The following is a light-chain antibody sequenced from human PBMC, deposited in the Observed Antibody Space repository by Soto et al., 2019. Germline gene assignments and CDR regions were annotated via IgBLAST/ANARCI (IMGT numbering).Light chain of an antibody. V-gene: IGKV1-17*01. CDR3: LQLNTYPWT. CDR2: AAS. CDR1: QVITND. J-gene: IGKJ1*01. Sequence: DIQMTQSPSSLSASVGDRLTITCRASQVITNDLGWYQQKPGKAPKRLIYAASTLQSGVPSRFSGSGSGTEFPLTLSSLQPEDVATYYCLQLNTYPWTFGQGTKVEIK.